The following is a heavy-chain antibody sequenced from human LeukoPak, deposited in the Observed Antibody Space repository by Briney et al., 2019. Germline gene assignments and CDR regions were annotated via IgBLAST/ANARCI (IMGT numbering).Heavy chain of an antibody. CDR1: GLTFNNYA. J-gene: IGHJ4*02. CDR3: AKGGKWDVTPFDY. V-gene: IGHV3-23*01. Sequence: GGSLRLSCAVSGLTFNNYAMSWVRQAPGKGLEWVSAISKSGDHTYYAASAKGRFTIYRDNSKNTQYLQMNSLRAEDTAVYYCAKGGKWDVTPFDYWGQGTLVTVSS. D-gene: IGHD1-26*01. CDR2: ISKSGDHT.